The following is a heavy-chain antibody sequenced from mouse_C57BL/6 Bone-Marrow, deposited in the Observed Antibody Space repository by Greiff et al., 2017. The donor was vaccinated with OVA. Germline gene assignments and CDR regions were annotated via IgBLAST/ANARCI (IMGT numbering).Heavy chain of an antibody. J-gene: IGHJ1*03. D-gene: IGHD1-2*01. CDR1: GFSLTSYG. V-gene: IGHV2-6*01. CDR3: AKHYYCGFDV. Sequence: VQLQESGPGLVGPSQRLSMTCTVSGFSLTSYGVDWVGQSPGKGLEWMGVIWGVGSTNYNLAIKSTLSISKDNSKSQVFLKMNILQTDDTAMYYCAKHYYCGFDVWGTGTTVTVSS. CDR2: IWGVGST.